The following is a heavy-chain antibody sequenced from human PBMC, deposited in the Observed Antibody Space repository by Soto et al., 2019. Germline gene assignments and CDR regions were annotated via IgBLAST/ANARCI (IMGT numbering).Heavy chain of an antibody. V-gene: IGHV1-69*08. J-gene: IGHJ3*01. D-gene: IGHD3-3*01. Sequence: QVQLVQSGAEVRKPGSSVKVSCRAPGGTFSTYIISWVRQAPGEGLEWMGRIIPIPDITNYAQRFQGRVTVTADRSTRTAYMELTSLKSEDTAVYYFARDRITTRGDAFDLWGQGTMVTVSS. CDR2: IIPIPDIT. CDR3: ARDRITTRGDAFDL. CDR1: GGTFSTYI.